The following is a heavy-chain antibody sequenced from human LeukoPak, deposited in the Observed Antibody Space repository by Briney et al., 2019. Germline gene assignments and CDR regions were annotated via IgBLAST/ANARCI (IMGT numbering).Heavy chain of an antibody. D-gene: IGHD3-3*01. CDR1: GYTFTSYY. V-gene: IGHV1-46*01. CDR3: AAVYSQELRFPPNWFDR. J-gene: IGHJ5*02. Sequence: GASVTVSCTASGYTFTSYYMHWVRQAPGQGLEWMGIINPSGGSTSYAQKFQGRVTITRDMSTSTAYMELSSLRSEDTAVYYCAAVYSQELRFPPNWFDRWGQGTLVTVSS. CDR2: INPSGGST.